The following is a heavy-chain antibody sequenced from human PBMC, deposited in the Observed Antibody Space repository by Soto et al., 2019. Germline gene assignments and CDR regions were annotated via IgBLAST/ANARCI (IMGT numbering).Heavy chain of an antibody. CDR1: GGSISSGGYY. V-gene: IGHV4-31*03. D-gene: IGHD3-22*01. CDR3: ARGVYYDSSGYSN. CDR2: IYYSGST. Sequence: PSETLSLTCTVSGGSISSGGYYWSWIRQHPGKGLEWIGYIYYSGSTYYNPSLKSRVTISVDTSKNQFSLKLSSVTAADTAVYYCARGVYYDSSGYSNWGQGTLVTVSS. J-gene: IGHJ4*02.